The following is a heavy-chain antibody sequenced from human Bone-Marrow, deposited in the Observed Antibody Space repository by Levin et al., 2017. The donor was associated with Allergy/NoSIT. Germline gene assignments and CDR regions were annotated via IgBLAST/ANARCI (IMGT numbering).Heavy chain of an antibody. J-gene: IGHJ3*02. D-gene: IGHD3-10*01. V-gene: IGHV4-34*01. CDR2: INHSGST. CDR3: ARLLLWFGYAFDI. Sequence: PSQTLSLTCAVYGGSFSGYYWSWIRQPPGKGLEWIGEINHSGSTNYNPSLKSRVTISVDTSKNQFSLKLSSVTAADTAVYYCARLLLWFGYAFDIWGQGTMVTVSS. CDR1: GGSFSGYY.